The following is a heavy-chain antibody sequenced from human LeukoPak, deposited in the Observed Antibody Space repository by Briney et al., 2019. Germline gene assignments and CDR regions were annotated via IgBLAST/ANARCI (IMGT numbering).Heavy chain of an antibody. CDR1: GYTLTELS. CDR3: ELSGY. D-gene: IGHD1-7*01. V-gene: IGHV1-24*01. Sequence: GASVKVSCKLSGYTLTELSIQWVRQAPGKGLEWMGGFDPEDGETIYAQKFQGRVTMTEDTSTDTAYMELSSPRSEDTAMYYCELSGYWGQGTLVTVSS. CDR2: FDPEDGET. J-gene: IGHJ4*02.